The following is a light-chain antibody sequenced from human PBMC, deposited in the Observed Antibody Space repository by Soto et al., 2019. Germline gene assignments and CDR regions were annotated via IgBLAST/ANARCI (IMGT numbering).Light chain of an antibody. CDR3: QQYQGYSGT. Sequence: DIQMTQSPSTLSASVGDRVTITCRASQSISTWLAWYQQKSGRAPRLLISDASSLQTGVPSRFSGSGSGTEFTLTISSLQHDDFETYSCQQYQGYSGTLGQGTKVDIK. J-gene: IGKJ1*01. CDR1: QSISTW. V-gene: IGKV1-5*01. CDR2: DAS.